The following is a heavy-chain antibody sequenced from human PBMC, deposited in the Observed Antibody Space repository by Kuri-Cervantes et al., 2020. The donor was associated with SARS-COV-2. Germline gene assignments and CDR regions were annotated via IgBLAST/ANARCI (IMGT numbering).Heavy chain of an antibody. Sequence: GESLKISCAASGFTFSNAWMSWVRQAPGKGLEWVGRIYSKTDGGTTDYAAPVKGRFTISRDDSKNTLYLQMNSLRTEDTAVYYCTRPAMYYDFWSGYYKSDYYGMDVWGQGTTVTVSS. CDR1: GFTFSNAW. V-gene: IGHV3-15*01. CDR3: TRPAMYYDFWSGYYKSDYYGMDV. D-gene: IGHD3-3*01. CDR2: IYSKTDGGTT. J-gene: IGHJ6*02.